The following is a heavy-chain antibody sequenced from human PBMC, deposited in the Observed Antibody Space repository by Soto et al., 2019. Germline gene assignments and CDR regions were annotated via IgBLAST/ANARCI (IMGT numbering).Heavy chain of an antibody. D-gene: IGHD1-20*01. CDR3: TRHSDNWSDY. J-gene: IGHJ4*02. CDR2: VYPGDSDT. V-gene: IGHV5-51*01. CDR1: GYSFTNYW. Sequence: PGESLKISCKGSGYSFTNYWIGWVRRMPGKGLEWMGIVYPGDSDTRYNPSFLGQVTFSADKSTSTAYLQWSSLKASDTAMYYCTRHSDNWSDYWGQGTLVTVSS.